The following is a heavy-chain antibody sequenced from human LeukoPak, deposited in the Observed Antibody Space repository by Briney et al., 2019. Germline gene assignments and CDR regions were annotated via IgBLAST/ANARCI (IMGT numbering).Heavy chain of an antibody. CDR1: GYIFTSYD. J-gene: IGHJ4*02. D-gene: IGHD3-22*01. V-gene: IGHV1-8*01. Sequence: ASVKVSCKASGYIFTSYDINWVRQATGQGLEWMGWMNPNSGNTGYAQKFQGRVTMTRNTSISTAYMELSSLRSEDTAVYYCARVGGGYYDSSGYYSQVWGQGTLVTVSS. CDR2: MNPNSGNT. CDR3: ARVGGGYYDSSGYYSQV.